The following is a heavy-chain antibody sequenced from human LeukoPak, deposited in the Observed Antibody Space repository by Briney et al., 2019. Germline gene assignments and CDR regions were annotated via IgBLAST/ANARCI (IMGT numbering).Heavy chain of an antibody. V-gene: IGHV3-7*01. CDR3: VRQMIRFWFDP. D-gene: IGHD3-16*01. CDR1: GFTFSSYW. CDR2: INPDGSQK. Sequence: GGSLRLSCAAAGFTFSSYWMTWVRQSPGKGLEWVADINPDGSQKYSVDSVKGRFTISRDNAKNSLFLQMNSLRAEDTAVYYCVRQMIRFWFDPWGQGTQVTVSS. J-gene: IGHJ5*02.